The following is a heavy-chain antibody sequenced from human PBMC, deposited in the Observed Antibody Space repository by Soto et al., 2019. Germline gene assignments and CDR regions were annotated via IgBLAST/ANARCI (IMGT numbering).Heavy chain of an antibody. CDR1: GYTFTSYY. Sequence: ASVKVSCKASGYTFTSYYMHWVRQAPGQGLEWMGIINPSGGSTSYAQKFQGRVTMTRDTSTSTVYMELSSLRSEDTAVYYCARERFLEWSHLYYYYGMDVWGQGTTVTVSS. J-gene: IGHJ6*02. CDR3: ARERFLEWSHLYYYYGMDV. V-gene: IGHV1-46*01. CDR2: INPSGGST. D-gene: IGHD3-3*01.